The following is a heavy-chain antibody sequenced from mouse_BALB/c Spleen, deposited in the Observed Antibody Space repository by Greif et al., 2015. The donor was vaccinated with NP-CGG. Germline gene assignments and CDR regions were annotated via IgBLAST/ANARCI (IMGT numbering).Heavy chain of an antibody. J-gene: IGHJ2*01. CDR2: IRSKSNNYAT. Sequence: EVQLVESGGGLVQPKGSLKLSCAASGFTFNTYAMNWVRQAPGKGLEWVARIRSKSNNYATYYADSVKDRFTISRDDSQSMLYLQMNNLKTEDTAMYYCVRHGTGLDYWGQGTTLTVSS. V-gene: IGHV10-1*02. D-gene: IGHD4-1*01. CDR1: GFTFNTYA. CDR3: VRHGTGLDY.